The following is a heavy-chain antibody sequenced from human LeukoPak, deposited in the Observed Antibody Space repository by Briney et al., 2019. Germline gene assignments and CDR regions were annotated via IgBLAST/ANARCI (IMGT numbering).Heavy chain of an antibody. J-gene: IGHJ5*02. CDR2: ISSSSSTI. CDR3: ARDLPTMFEIDP. Sequence: PGGSLRLSCAASGFTFSSYSMNWVCQAPGKGLEWVSYISSSSSTIYYADSVKGRFTISRDNAKNSLYLQMNSLRDDDTAVYYCARDLPTMFEIDPWGQGTLVTVSS. CDR1: GFTFSSYS. D-gene: IGHD3-10*02. V-gene: IGHV3-48*02.